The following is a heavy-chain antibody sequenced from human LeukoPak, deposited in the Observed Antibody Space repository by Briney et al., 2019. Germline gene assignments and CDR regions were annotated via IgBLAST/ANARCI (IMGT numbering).Heavy chain of an antibody. CDR1: GGSFSGYY. J-gene: IGHJ4*02. V-gene: IGHV4-59*01. CDR2: ISYIGTT. D-gene: IGHD3-9*01. Sequence: SETLSLTCAVYGGSFSGYYWSWIRQPPGKGLEWIGFISYIGTTDYNPPLKSRVTISLDTSKNQFSLNLTSVTAADTAVYYCARASPLRYFALDYWGQGALVTVSS. CDR3: ARASPLRYFALDY.